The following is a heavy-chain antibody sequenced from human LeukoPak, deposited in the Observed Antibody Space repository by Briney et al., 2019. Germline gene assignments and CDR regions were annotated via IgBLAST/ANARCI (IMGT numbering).Heavy chain of an antibody. J-gene: IGHJ4*02. Sequence: SETLSLTCSVSGGSIESYYWSWIRQPPGKGLEFIGYIAASGTTKHNPSLKSRVTLSMDTSKNQFSLKLRSVTAADTAVYFCARFPYFEGFDYWGRGTQVIVSS. D-gene: IGHD3-9*01. CDR1: GGSIESYY. CDR3: ARFPYFEGFDY. CDR2: IAASGTT. V-gene: IGHV4-4*08.